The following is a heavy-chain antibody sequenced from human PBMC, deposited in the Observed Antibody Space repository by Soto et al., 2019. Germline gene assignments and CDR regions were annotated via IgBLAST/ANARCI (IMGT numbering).Heavy chain of an antibody. CDR2: TSYDGSNK. J-gene: IGHJ4*02. V-gene: IGHV3-30*18. Sequence: GGPLRLSCAASGFTFSSYGMHWVRQAPGKGLEWVAVTSYDGSNKYYADSVKGRFTISRDNSKNTLYLQMNSLRAEDTAVYYCAKDLSVTTNLFDYWGQGTLVTVSS. CDR1: GFTFSSYG. D-gene: IGHD3-3*01. CDR3: AKDLSVTTNLFDY.